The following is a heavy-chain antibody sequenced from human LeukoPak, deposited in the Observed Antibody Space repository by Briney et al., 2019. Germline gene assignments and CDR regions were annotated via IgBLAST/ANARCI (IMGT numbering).Heavy chain of an antibody. D-gene: IGHD3-22*01. CDR2: IYTSGST. Sequence: SQTLSLTCTVSGGSISSGSYYLSWIRQPAGKGLEWIGRIYTSGSTNYNPSLKSRVTISVDTSKNQFSLKLSSVTAADTAVYYCATTYYYDSSGLYYWGQGTLVTVSS. CDR1: GGSISSGSYY. V-gene: IGHV4-61*02. J-gene: IGHJ4*02. CDR3: ATTYYYDSSGLYY.